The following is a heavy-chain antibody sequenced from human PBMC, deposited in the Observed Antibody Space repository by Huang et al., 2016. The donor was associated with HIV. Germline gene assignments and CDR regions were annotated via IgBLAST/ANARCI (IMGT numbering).Heavy chain of an antibody. D-gene: IGHD3-10*01. Sequence: QVQLQESGPGLVKPSESLSLTCSVSGDSISSYYWSWIRQPPGKGLEWIRYIYYSGSTNYNHSLKRRLTSSMDTSKNQFSLKMSSVTAADTAIYFCARRGVATNYFDHWGRGALVSVSS. CDR1: GDSISSYY. V-gene: IGHV4-59*01. CDR2: IYYSGST. J-gene: IGHJ4*02. CDR3: ARRGVATNYFDH.